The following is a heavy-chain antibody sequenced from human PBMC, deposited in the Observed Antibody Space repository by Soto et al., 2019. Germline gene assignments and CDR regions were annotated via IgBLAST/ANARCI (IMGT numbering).Heavy chain of an antibody. CDR1: GGSISSGGYY. V-gene: IGHV4-31*03. D-gene: IGHD6-13*01. Sequence: KSSETLSLTCTVSGGSISSGGYYWSWIRQHPGKGLEWIGYIYYSGSTYYNPSLKSRVTISVDTSKNQFSLKLSSVTAADTAVYYCAGIAAGDKDYWGQGTLVTVSS. J-gene: IGHJ4*02. CDR3: AGIAAGDKDY. CDR2: IYYSGST.